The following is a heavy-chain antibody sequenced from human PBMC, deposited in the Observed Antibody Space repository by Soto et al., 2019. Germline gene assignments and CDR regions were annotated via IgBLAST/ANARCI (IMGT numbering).Heavy chain of an antibody. CDR2: IYYSGST. J-gene: IGHJ4*02. V-gene: IGHV4-59*08. CDR1: GGSISSYY. D-gene: IGHD3-10*01. Sequence: QVQLQESGPGLVKPSETLSLTCTVSGGSISSYYWSWIRQPPGKGLEWIGYIYYSGSTNYNPSLMCRVPISVDTSKNQFSLKLNSMTAADTAVYYCARHNYGSGSTYFDYWGQGTLVTVSS. CDR3: ARHNYGSGSTYFDY.